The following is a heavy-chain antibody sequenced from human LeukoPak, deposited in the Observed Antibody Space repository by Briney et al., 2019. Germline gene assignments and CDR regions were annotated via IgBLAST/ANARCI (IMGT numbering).Heavy chain of an antibody. CDR1: GFTFSSYG. CDR2: IRYDGSNK. V-gene: IGHV3-30*02. J-gene: IGHJ4*02. D-gene: IGHD3-22*01. CDR3: AKDLRDYYDSSGQPD. Sequence: PGGSLRLSCAASGFTFSSYGVHWVRQAPGKGLEWVAFIRYDGSNKYYADSVKGRFTISRDNSKNTLYLQMNSLRAEDTAVYYCAKDLRDYYDSSGQPDWGQGTLVTVSS.